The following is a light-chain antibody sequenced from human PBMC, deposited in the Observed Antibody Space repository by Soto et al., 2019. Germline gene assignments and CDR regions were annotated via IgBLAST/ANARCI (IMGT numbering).Light chain of an antibody. V-gene: IGLV2-8*01. Sequence: QSALTQPPSASGSPGQSVTISCTGTSGDVGSYRFVSWYQQHPGKAPKLLIYEVTKRPSGVPDRFSASTSGNTASLTVSGLQADDEADYYCSSYVGNNNVIFGGGTKLTVL. J-gene: IGLJ2*01. CDR3: SSYVGNNNVI. CDR2: EVT. CDR1: SGDVGSYRF.